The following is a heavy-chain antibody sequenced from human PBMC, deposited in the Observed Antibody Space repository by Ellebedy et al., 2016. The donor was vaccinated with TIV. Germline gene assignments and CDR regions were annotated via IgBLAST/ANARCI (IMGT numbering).Heavy chain of an antibody. Sequence: GESLKISCAASGFTFSNYWMSWVRQAPGKGLEWVANIKQDGSEKYYVDSVKGRFTISRDNAKNSLYMQMNSLRAKDTAVYYCARLPPFYGGADYIGHYFDFWGQGALVTVSS. V-gene: IGHV3-7*03. D-gene: IGHD4-23*01. CDR2: IKQDGSEK. CDR3: ARLPPFYGGADYIGHYFDF. J-gene: IGHJ4*02. CDR1: GFTFSNYW.